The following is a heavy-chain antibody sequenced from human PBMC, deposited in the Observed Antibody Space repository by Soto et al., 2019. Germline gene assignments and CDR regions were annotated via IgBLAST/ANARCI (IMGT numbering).Heavy chain of an antibody. V-gene: IGHV3-23*01. Sequence: EVQLSESGGGLVQPGGSLRLSCAASGFTFTSYTMSWVRQAPKKGLEWVSAFSGSSGSTYYADSVKGRFTISRDNSKNMLYLRMNSLRAEDTAIYYCAKGYCTGGSCSRRYWYFDLWGRGTLVTVSS. CDR3: AKGYCTGGSCSRRYWYFDL. D-gene: IGHD2-15*01. CDR2: FSGSSGST. CDR1: GFTFTSYT. J-gene: IGHJ2*01.